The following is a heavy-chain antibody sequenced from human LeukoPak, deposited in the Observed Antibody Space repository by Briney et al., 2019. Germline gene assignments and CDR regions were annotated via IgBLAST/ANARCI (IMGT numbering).Heavy chain of an antibody. CDR1: GYTFTGYY. Sequence: ASVKVSCKASGYTFTGYYMHWVRQAPGQGLEWMGWINTNTGNPTYAQGFTGRFVFSLDTSVSTAYLQISSLKAEDTAVYYCAITYYDSSGYYYFLDWGQGTLVTVSS. CDR3: AITYYDSSGYYYFLD. J-gene: IGHJ4*02. V-gene: IGHV7-4-1*02. CDR2: INTNTGNP. D-gene: IGHD3-22*01.